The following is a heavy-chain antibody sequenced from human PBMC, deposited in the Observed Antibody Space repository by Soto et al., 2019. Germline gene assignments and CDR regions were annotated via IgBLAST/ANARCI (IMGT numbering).Heavy chain of an antibody. CDR1: GFTFSSCA. V-gene: IGHV3-23*01. CDR2: IIDSGSST. CDR3: AKGRSYYYYYGVDV. Sequence: EVQLLESGGGLVQPGGSLRLSCAASGFTFSSCAMGWVRQAPGKWLEWVSDIIDSGSSTYYADSVKGRFTISRDNSKSTLYLHVNSLRAEDTALYYCAKGRSYYYYYGVDVWGQGTTVTVSS. J-gene: IGHJ6*02.